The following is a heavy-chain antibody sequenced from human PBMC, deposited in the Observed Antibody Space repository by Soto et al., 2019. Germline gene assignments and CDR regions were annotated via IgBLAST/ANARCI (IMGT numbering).Heavy chain of an antibody. CDR1: GETFSTFA. CDR2: IIPLFGTA. J-gene: IGHJ5*02. CDR3: ARGSPCSTTTCSLNEVWFDP. V-gene: IGHV1-69*01. Sequence: QVQLLQSGAELKRPGSSVNVSCKASGETFSTFAITWVRQAPGHGPEWMGGIIPLFGTAHYARRFEDRVTMTADESTSTAYMELRSLTSEDTAIYYCARGSPCSTTTCSLNEVWFDPWCQGTLVTVST. D-gene: IGHD1-1*01.